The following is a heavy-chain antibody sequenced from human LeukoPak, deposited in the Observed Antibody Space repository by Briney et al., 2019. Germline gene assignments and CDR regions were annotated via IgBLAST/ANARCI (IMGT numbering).Heavy chain of an antibody. CDR3: AGGATSGVF. CDR2: INQSGTT. D-gene: IGHD3-10*01. CDR1: GGSFSDYY. J-gene: IGHJ4*02. V-gene: IGHV4-34*01. Sequence: KPSETLSLTCAVYGGSFSDYYWNWIRQPPGKGLEWIGEINQSGTTNYNPSLKSRLTISLDTSKNHFSLKLTSATAADTALYYCAGGATSGVFWGQGILVTVSA.